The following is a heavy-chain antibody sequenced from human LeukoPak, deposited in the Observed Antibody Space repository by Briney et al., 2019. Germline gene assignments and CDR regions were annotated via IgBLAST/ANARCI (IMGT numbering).Heavy chain of an antibody. CDR3: ARGRRWELRNWFDP. Sequence: SETLSLTCAVYGGSFSGYYWSWIRQPPGKGLEWIGEINHSGSTNYNPSLKSRVTISVDTSKNQFSLKLSSVTAADTAVYYCARGRRWELRNWFDPWGQGTLVTVSS. J-gene: IGHJ5*02. CDR1: GGSFSGYY. CDR2: INHSGST. D-gene: IGHD1-26*01. V-gene: IGHV4-34*01.